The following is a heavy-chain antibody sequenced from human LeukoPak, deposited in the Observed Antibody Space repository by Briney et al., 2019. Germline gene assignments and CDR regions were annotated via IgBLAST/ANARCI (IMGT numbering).Heavy chain of an antibody. D-gene: IGHD5-18*01. Sequence: GGSLRLSCAASGFTFDDYGMNWVRQAPGKGLEWVSSISSSSSYIYYADSVKGRFTISRDNAKNSLYLQMNSLRAEDTAVYYCASNGGYGKMGDYWGQGTLVTVSS. J-gene: IGHJ4*02. V-gene: IGHV3-21*01. CDR3: ASNGGYGKMGDY. CDR1: GFTFDDYG. CDR2: ISSSSSYI.